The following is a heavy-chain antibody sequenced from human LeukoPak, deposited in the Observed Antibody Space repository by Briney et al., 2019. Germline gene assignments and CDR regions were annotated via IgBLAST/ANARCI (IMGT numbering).Heavy chain of an antibody. CDR3: ARLDFYYYFMDV. V-gene: IGHV4-4*08. CDR2: IYSSGST. Sequence: PSETLSLTCAVSGDYSSNYYWSWIRQPPGKGLEWIGYIYSSGSTNYNPSLKSRVTISMDKSTNQFSLRLNSVTAADTALYYCARLDFYYYFMDVWGRGTTVTVSS. J-gene: IGHJ6*03. CDR1: GDYSSNYY.